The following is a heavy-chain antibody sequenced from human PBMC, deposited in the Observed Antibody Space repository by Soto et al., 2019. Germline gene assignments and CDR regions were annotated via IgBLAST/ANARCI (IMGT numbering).Heavy chain of an antibody. CDR1: GYSFTNND. Sequence: ASVKVSCKASGYSFTNNDVSWVRQATGQGLEWMGWMNPGSGDTGYAQKFQGRVTMTRDISIATAYMELSSLRSDDTAIYYCARTETFGSLNWFDPWGQGTLVTVSS. CDR2: MNPGSGDT. V-gene: IGHV1-8*01. D-gene: IGHD3-16*01. CDR3: ARTETFGSLNWFDP. J-gene: IGHJ5*02.